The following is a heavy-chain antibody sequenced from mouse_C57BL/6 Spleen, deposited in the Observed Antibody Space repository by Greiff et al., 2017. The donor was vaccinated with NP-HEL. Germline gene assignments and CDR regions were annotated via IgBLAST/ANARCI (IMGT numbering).Heavy chain of an antibody. D-gene: IGHD1-2*01. CDR2: ISYDGSN. CDR1: GYSITSGYY. Sequence: DVQLQESGPGLVKPSQSLSLTCSVTGYSITSGYYWNWIRQFPGNKLEWMGYISYDGSNNYNPSLKNRISITRDTSKNQLFLKLNSVTTEDTATYYCASGGTTAGDYWGQGTSVTVSS. V-gene: IGHV3-6*01. J-gene: IGHJ4*01. CDR3: ASGGTTAGDY.